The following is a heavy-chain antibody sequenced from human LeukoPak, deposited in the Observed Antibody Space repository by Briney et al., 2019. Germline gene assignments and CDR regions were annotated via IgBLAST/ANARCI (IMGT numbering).Heavy chain of an antibody. D-gene: IGHD5-18*01. V-gene: IGHV1-69*05. CDR2: ITPFFPAT. CDR3: ARGGSRIELWLPPYFDI. CDR1: GGTFNSYS. Sequence: ASVKVSCKASGGTFNSYSIGWVRQAPGQGLEWMGGITPFFPATNSAQTFKGRLTITTDESTSTVYMELSNLTSEDTAVYFCARGGSRIELWLPPYFDIWGQGTLVTVSS. J-gene: IGHJ4*02.